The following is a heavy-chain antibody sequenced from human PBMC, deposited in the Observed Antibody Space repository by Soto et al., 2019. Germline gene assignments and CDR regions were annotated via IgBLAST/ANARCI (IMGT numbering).Heavy chain of an antibody. V-gene: IGHV3-30*18. J-gene: IGHJ4*01. CDR3: AKDPGSRYCDWLLPDY. Sequence: QVQLVESGGGVVQPGRSLRLSCAASGFTFSSYGMHWVRQAPGKGLEWVAVISYDGSNKYYADSVKGRFTISRDNSTNTLYLQMNSLSAEDTAVYYCAKDPGSRYCDWLLPDYWGNGTLVTVSS. CDR1: GFTFSSYG. D-gene: IGHD3-9*01. CDR2: ISYDGSNK.